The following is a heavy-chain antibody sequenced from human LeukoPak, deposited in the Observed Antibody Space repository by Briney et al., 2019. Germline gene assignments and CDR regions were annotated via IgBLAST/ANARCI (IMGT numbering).Heavy chain of an antibody. Sequence: GGSLRLSCAASGFTFSSYGMNWVRQAPGKGLEWVAVISYDGTNKFYVDSLRGRFTISRDNSRNTLYLQMNSLRAEDTAVYYCAKDGYYGSGTYPDYWGQGTLVTVSS. D-gene: IGHD3-10*01. CDR1: GFTFSSYG. V-gene: IGHV3-30*18. CDR3: AKDGYYGSGTYPDY. CDR2: ISYDGTNK. J-gene: IGHJ4*02.